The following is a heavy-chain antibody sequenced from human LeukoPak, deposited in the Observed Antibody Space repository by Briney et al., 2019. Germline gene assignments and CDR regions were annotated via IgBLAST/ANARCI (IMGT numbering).Heavy chain of an antibody. Sequence: PGGSLRLSCAASVFTFTSYAMSWVRQAPGKGLEWVSTISGGGDAIYYADSVKGRFTISRDNSKNTLYLQMNSLRAEDTAVYYCAKDRLGGRSGWPQYYWGQGTLVTVSS. J-gene: IGHJ4*02. D-gene: IGHD6-19*01. CDR3: AKDRLGGRSGWPQYY. CDR2: ISGGGDAI. V-gene: IGHV3-23*01. CDR1: VFTFTSYA.